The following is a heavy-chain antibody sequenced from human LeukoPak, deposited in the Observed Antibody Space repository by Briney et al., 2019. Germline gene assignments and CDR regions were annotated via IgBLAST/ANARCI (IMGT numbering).Heavy chain of an antibody. J-gene: IGHJ4*02. CDR2: IYWNDDK. D-gene: IGHD4-17*01. CDR3: ALGILIDYGDYDGRVPHFDY. CDR1: GFSLSTSGVG. V-gene: IGHV2-5*01. Sequence: SGPTLVNPTQTLTLTCTFSGFSLSTSGVGVGWIRQPPGKALEWLALIYWNDDKRYSPSLKSRLTITKDTSKNQVVLTMTNMDPVDTATYYCALGILIDYGDYDGRVPHFDYWGQGTLVTVSS.